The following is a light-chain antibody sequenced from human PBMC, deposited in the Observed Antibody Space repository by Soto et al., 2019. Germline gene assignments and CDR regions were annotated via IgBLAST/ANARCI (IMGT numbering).Light chain of an antibody. Sequence: DIQITQSPSSLSASVGDRVTITCRASQNIKNYLNWYQQKPGKAPKLLIYASSSLQSGVPSRFSGSGSGADFILTISSLQSEDFATYYCQQSYSTPITFGQGTQLEIK. CDR2: ASS. J-gene: IGKJ5*01. CDR1: QNIKNY. CDR3: QQSYSTPIT. V-gene: IGKV1-39*01.